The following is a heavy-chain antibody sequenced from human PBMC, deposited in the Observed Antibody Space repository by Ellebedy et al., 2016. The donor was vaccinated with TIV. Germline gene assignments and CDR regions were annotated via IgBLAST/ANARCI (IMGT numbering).Heavy chain of an antibody. CDR1: GGYISGYS. V-gene: IGHV4-59*01. CDR3: ARPTSYDAFDI. J-gene: IGHJ3*02. CDR2: IYNSGNT. Sequence: MPSETLSLTCTVSGGYISGYSWSWLRQPPGKGLEWIGNIYNSGNTNYDPSLKSRVTISVDTSKSQFSLKLRTVTAADTAVYYCARPTSYDAFDIWGQGTVVTVSS.